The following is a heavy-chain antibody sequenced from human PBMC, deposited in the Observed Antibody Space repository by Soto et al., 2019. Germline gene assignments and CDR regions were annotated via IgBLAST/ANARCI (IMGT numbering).Heavy chain of an antibody. CDR3: AKVTWVYDPYYFDY. V-gene: IGHV4-59*01. CDR1: GGSISDSY. J-gene: IGHJ4*02. Sequence: PSKTLSLTCTVSGGSISDSYWSWIRQPPGKGLEWIGYVHYSENSNYNPSLKSRVTISLDTAKKQFSLNLRSVTAADTAVYYCAKVTWVYDPYYFDYWGQGSLVTVSS. D-gene: IGHD5-12*01. CDR2: VHYSENS.